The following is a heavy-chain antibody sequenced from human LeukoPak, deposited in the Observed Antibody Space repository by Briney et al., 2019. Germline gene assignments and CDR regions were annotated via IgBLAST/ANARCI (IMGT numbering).Heavy chain of an antibody. D-gene: IGHD3-3*01. Sequence: SETLSLTCTVSGGSISSGSYYWSWIRQPAGKGLEWIVRIYTSGSTNYNPSLKSRVTISVNTSKNQFSLKLSSVTAADTAVYYCARTYDFWSGYQVGWFDHWGQGTLVTVSS. CDR2: IYTSGST. V-gene: IGHV4-61*02. CDR3: ARTYDFWSGYQVGWFDH. CDR1: GGSISSGSYY. J-gene: IGHJ5*02.